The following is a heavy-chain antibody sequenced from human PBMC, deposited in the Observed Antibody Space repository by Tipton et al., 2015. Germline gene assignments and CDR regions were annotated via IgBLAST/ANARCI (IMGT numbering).Heavy chain of an antibody. CDR3: ANIAADTGVWPTFFDL. CDR1: GGTFSQYT. V-gene: IGHV1-69*16. Sequence: QLVQSGAEVKKPGSSVNVSCKASGGTFSQYTISWVRQAPGQRLEWMGGIIPILRTAYYTERFQGRIRITADESSSTTYMELTGLTSGDTAVYYCANIAADTGVWPTFFDLWGQGTLVTVSS. D-gene: IGHD2-15*01. CDR2: IIPILRTA. J-gene: IGHJ4*02.